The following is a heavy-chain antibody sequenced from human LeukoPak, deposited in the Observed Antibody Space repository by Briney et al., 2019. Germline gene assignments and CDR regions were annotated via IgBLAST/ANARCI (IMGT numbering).Heavy chain of an antibody. D-gene: IGHD3-16*01. CDR1: GFSFSDYG. J-gene: IGHJ4*02. Sequence: GGSLRLSCAASGFSFSDYGLHWVRPAPGKGLDWVALISYDGSQKNFADSVKGRFTTSRDNSKITMYLEMNSLRAEDTAVYFCARDKDGWGIHNFWGQGTLVTVSS. CDR2: ISYDGSQK. V-gene: IGHV3-30*03. CDR3: ARDKDGWGIHNF.